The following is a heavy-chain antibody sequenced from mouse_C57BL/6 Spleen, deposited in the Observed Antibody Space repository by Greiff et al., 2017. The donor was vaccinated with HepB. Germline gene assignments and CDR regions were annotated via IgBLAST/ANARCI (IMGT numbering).Heavy chain of an antibody. J-gene: IGHJ4*01. D-gene: IGHD2-14*01. CDR2: ISGGGGNT. Sequence: DVKLVESGGGLVKPGGSLKLSCAASGFTFSSYTMSWVRQTPEKRLEWVATISGGGGNTYYPDSVKGRFTISRDNAKNTLYLQMSSLRSEDTALYYCARQGYDFAMDYWGQGTSVTVSS. V-gene: IGHV5-9*01. CDR3: ARQGYDFAMDY. CDR1: GFTFSSYT.